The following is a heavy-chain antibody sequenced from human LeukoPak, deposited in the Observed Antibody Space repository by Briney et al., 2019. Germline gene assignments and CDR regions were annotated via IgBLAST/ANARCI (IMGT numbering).Heavy chain of an antibody. V-gene: IGHV4-59*08. D-gene: IGHD6-13*01. CDR3: ARQIIRGQYLVHFDY. CDR1: DGSISSYY. Sequence: SETLSLTCTVSDGSISSYYWGWIRQPPGKGLEWIGYIYYSGNTNYNPSLRSRVTISVDTSKSQFSLRLNSVTAADTAVYYCARQIIRGQYLVHFDYWGQGTLVTVSS. J-gene: IGHJ4*02. CDR2: IYYSGNT.